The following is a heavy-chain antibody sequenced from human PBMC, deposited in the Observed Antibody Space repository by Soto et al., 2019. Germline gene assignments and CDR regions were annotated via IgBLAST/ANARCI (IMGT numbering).Heavy chain of an antibody. D-gene: IGHD2-21*02. J-gene: IGHJ6*01. CDR2: IIPMFPTA. V-gene: IGHV1-69*13. CDR1: GGTFSNHA. CDR3: ARDDATYCGGDCYRYFYYGMDV. Sequence: ASVKVSCKASGGTFSNHAISWVRQAPGQGLEWVGGIIPMFPTADYAQRFQGRVTITADDSTTTVYMELSGLRSEDTAMYYCARDDATYCGGDCYRYFYYGMDVWGQGTTVTVST.